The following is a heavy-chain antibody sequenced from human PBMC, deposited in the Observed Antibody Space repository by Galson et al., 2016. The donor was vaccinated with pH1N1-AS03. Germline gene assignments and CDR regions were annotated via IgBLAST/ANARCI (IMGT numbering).Heavy chain of an antibody. J-gene: IGHJ4*02. D-gene: IGHD3-10*01. CDR3: VRDLRSDFGNSFVAGVQFVRY. CDR1: GYTFTNFG. CDR2: ISAYSGNT. Sequence: SVKVSCKATGYTFTNFGINWVRQAPGQGLEWLGWISAYSGNTDYAQSLQGRVSLTTDPSTSTAYMELTSLTCDDTAIYYCVRDLRSDFGNSFVAGVQFVRYWGQGTLVTVSS. V-gene: IGHV1-18*01.